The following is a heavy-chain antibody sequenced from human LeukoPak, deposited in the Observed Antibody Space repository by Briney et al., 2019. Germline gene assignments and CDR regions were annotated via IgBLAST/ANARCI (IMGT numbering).Heavy chain of an antibody. J-gene: IGHJ4*02. CDR3: AKGGSYGYYFDY. D-gene: IGHD5-18*01. CDR2: ISYDGSDK. Sequence: PGGSLRLSCAASGFTFSNYGMHWVRQAPGKGLEWVAVISYDGSDKYYADSVKGRFTISRDNSKNTLYLQMHSLRPEDTAVYYCAKGGSYGYYFDYWGQGTLVTVSS. CDR1: GFTFSNYG. V-gene: IGHV3-30*18.